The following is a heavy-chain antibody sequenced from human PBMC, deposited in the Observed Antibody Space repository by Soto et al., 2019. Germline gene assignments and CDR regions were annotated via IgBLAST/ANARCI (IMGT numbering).Heavy chain of an antibody. CDR2: SYHSGTT. CDR3: ARVMVGTSTPDY. Sequence: HVQLQESGPGLVKPSGTLSLTCAVSGGSLSSSNWWRWVRQPPGKGLEWIGESYHSGTTTYNPSLKSRVTISVDKSNNQFSLILSSVTAADTAVYYCARVMVGTSTPDYWGQGTLVTVSS. CDR1: GGSLSSSNW. V-gene: IGHV4-4*02. D-gene: IGHD1-26*01. J-gene: IGHJ4*02.